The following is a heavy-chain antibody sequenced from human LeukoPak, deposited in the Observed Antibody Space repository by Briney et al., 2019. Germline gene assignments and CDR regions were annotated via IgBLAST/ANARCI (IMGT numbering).Heavy chain of an antibody. D-gene: IGHD3-22*01. J-gene: IGHJ4*02. CDR3: ARVSTYYYDSSGYYSGYYFDY. CDR2: IIPIFGTA. V-gene: IGHV1-69*05. CDR1: GGTFSSYA. Sequence: SVKVSCKASGGTFSSYAISWVRQAPEQGLEWMGGIIPIFGTANYAQKFQGRVTITTDESTSTAYMELGSLRSEDTAVYYCARVSTYYYDSSGYYSGYYFDYWGQGTLVTVSS.